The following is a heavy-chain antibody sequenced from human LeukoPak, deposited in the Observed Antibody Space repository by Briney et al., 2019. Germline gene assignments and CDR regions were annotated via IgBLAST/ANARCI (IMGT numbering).Heavy chain of an antibody. Sequence: GASVKVSCKASGGTFSSYAISWVRQAPGQGLEWMGGIIPIFGTANYAQKFQGRVTITTDESTSTAYMELSSLRSEDTAVYYCARGSNWNDGFDYWGQGTLVTVSS. V-gene: IGHV1-69*05. CDR2: IIPIFGTA. D-gene: IGHD1-1*01. CDR3: ARGSNWNDGFDY. CDR1: GGTFSSYA. J-gene: IGHJ4*02.